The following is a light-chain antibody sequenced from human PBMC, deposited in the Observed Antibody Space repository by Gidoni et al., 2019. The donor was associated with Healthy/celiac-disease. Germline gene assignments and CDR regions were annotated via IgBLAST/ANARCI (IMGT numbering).Light chain of an antibody. CDR3: MQGTHWPFE. CDR2: KVS. V-gene: IGKV2-30*01. Sequence: DVVMTQSPLSLPVTLGQPASISCRSSQSLVYSDGNTYLNWFQQRPGHSPRRLIYKVSNRDSGVPDRFSGSGSGTDFTLKISRVEAEDVGVYYCMQGTHWPFEFGQGTKLEIK. CDR1: QSLVYSDGNTY. J-gene: IGKJ2*01.